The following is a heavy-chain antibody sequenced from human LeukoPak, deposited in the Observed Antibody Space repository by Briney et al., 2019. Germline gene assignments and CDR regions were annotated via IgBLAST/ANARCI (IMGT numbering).Heavy chain of an antibody. J-gene: IGHJ4*02. CDR3: ATRREYCSGGSCPYYFDY. CDR1: GFTFSSYA. CDR2: ISGSGGNT. D-gene: IGHD2-15*01. Sequence: GGSLRLSCAASGFTFSSYAMSWVRQAPGKGLEWVSVISGSGGNTYYADSVKGRFTISRDNSKNTLYLQMNSLRAEDTAVYYCATRREYCSGGSCPYYFDYWGQGTLVTVSS. V-gene: IGHV3-23*01.